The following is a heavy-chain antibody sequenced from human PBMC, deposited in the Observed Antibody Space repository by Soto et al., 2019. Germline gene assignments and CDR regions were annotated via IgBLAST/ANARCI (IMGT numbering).Heavy chain of an antibody. CDR2: IDPSDSYT. J-gene: IGHJ6*02. CDR3: ARLPIVVVPAAMLNYYYYGMDV. D-gene: IGHD2-2*01. Sequence: HGESLKISCKGSGYSFTSYWISWVRQMPGKGLEWMGRIDPSDSYTNYSPSFQGHVTISADKSISTAYLQWSSLKASDTAMYYCARLPIVVVPAAMLNYYYYGMDVWGQGTTVTVPS. V-gene: IGHV5-10-1*01. CDR1: GYSFTSYW.